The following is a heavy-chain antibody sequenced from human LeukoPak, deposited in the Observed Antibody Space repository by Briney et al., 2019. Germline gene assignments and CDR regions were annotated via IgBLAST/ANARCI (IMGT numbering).Heavy chain of an antibody. J-gene: IGHJ5*02. V-gene: IGHV4-59*12. CDR1: GGSISSYY. D-gene: IGHD3-9*01. CDR3: ARANILTGYYQLDWFDP. Sequence: SETLSLTCTVSGGSISSYYWSWIRQPPGKGLEWIGYIYYSGNTNYNPSLKSRVTISVDTSKNQFSLKLSSVTAADTAVYYCARANILTGYYQLDWFDPWGQGTLVTVSS. CDR2: IYYSGNT.